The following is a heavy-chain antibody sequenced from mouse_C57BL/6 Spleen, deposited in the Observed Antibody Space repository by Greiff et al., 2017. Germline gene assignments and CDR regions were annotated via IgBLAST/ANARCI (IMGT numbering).Heavy chain of an antibody. J-gene: IGHJ3*01. CDR1: GYTFTSYW. CDR2: IYPGSGST. CDR3: ARMGYYGSSYPFAY. V-gene: IGHV1-55*01. D-gene: IGHD1-1*01. Sequence: QVQLQQPGAELVKPGASVKMSCKASGYTFTSYWITWVKQRPGQGLEWLGDIYPGSGSTNYNEKFKSKATLTVDTSSSTAYMQLSSLSSEDSAVYYCARMGYYGSSYPFAYLGQGTLVTVST.